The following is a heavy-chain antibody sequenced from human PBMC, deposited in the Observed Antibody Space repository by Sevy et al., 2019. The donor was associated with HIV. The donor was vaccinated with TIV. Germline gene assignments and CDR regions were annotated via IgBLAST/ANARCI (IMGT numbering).Heavy chain of an antibody. CDR3: AKTPHPAVTTAYALDV. J-gene: IGHJ6*02. V-gene: IGHV3-30*02. CDR2: IRYDGSRK. D-gene: IGHD4-17*01. Sequence: GGSLRLSCAASGFTFSGYGMNWVRQAHGKGLEWVAFIRYDGSRKYYEESVKGRFTISRDNSKNTVYLQVNSLRPGETAVYYGAKTPHPAVTTAYALDVWGQGTTVTVSS. CDR1: GFTFSGYG.